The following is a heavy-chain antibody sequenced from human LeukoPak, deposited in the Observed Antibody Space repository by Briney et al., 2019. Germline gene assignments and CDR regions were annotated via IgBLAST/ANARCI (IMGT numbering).Heavy chain of an antibody. CDR3: AREMGVGATMGYFYY. CDR1: GYTLTGYY. V-gene: IGHV1-46*01. Sequence: ASVKVSCKASGYTLTGYYMHWVRQAPGQGLEWMGVINLSAGTTNYAQKFQGRVTMTRDMSTSTVYMELSSLTSEDTAVYYCAREMGVGATMGYFYYWGQGTLVTVSS. J-gene: IGHJ4*02. CDR2: INLSAGTT. D-gene: IGHD1-26*01.